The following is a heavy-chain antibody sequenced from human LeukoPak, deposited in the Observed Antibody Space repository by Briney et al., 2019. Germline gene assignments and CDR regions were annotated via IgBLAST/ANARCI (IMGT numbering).Heavy chain of an antibody. Sequence: KSSETLSLTCTVSGGSISSDYWSWIRQPPGKGLEWIGYIYYGGSTNYNPSLKSRVAISVDTSKNQFSLKLSSVTAADTAVYYCARLSGYSSGHYYSDYWGQGTLVTVSS. CDR3: ARLSGYSSGHYYSDY. V-gene: IGHV4-59*01. CDR2: IYYGGST. CDR1: GGSISSDY. D-gene: IGHD3-22*01. J-gene: IGHJ4*02.